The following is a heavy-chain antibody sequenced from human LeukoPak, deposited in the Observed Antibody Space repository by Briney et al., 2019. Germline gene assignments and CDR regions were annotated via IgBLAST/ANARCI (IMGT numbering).Heavy chain of an antibody. CDR2: INPNSGGT. CDR1: GYTFTGYY. V-gene: IGHV1-2*02. J-gene: IGHJ6*03. Sequence: RASVKVSCKASGYTFTGYYMHWVRQAPGQGLEWMGWINPNSGGTNYAQKFQGRVTMTRDTSISTAYMELSRLRSDDTAVYYCAINSEITIFGVAPAFYYYYMDVWGKGTTVTVSS. D-gene: IGHD3-3*01. CDR3: AINSEITIFGVAPAFYYYYMDV.